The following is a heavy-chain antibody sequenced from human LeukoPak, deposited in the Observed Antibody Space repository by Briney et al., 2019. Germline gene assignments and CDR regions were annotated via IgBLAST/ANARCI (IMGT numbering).Heavy chain of an antibody. V-gene: IGHV1-2*02. CDR3: ARDAGYCTGGSCWYFDH. J-gene: IGHJ4*02. CDR2: INLNSGGT. CDR1: GYTFTGYY. Sequence: ASVKVSCKAPGYTFTGYYMHWARQAPGQGLEWMGWINLNSGGTNFAQRFQGRVTMTRDTSISTAYMDLSRLISDDTAVYYCARDAGYCTGGSCWYFDHWGQGTLVTVSS. D-gene: IGHD2-15*01.